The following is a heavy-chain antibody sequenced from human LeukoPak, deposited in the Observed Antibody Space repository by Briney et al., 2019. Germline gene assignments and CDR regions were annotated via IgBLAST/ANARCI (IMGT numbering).Heavy chain of an antibody. D-gene: IGHD2-2*01. CDR3: ARDYLYAFDY. CDR1: GFSFSSYS. V-gene: IGHV3-48*01. Sequence: PGGSLRLSCAASGFSFSSYSMNWVRQAPGKGLEWVSYISGSGNAKHYTDSVKGRFTISRDNAKNALYLQMNSLRAEDTAVYFCARDYLYAFDYGGQGTLVTVSS. CDR2: ISGSGNAK. J-gene: IGHJ4*02.